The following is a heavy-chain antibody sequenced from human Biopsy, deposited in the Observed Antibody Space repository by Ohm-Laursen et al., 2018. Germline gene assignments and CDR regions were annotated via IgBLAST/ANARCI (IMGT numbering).Heavy chain of an antibody. D-gene: IGHD4-17*01. Sequence: SLRLSCAASGVTLSGYAMNWVRQAPGEGLEWVSSITGGGNYINYADSVRGRFTITRDNSKNSVYLVMSRLRAEDTAVYFCATAAYAPPYFDLWGRGTVVTVSS. CDR3: ATAAYAPPYFDL. CDR1: GVTLSGYA. V-gene: IGHV3-21*06. J-gene: IGHJ4*02. CDR2: ITGGGNYI.